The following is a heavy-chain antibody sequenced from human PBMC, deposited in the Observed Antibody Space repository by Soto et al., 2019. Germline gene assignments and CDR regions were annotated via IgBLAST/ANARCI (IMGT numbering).Heavy chain of an antibody. CDR3: AREVGHMDV. J-gene: IGHJ6*02. V-gene: IGHV1-18*04. CDR2: VRPYNGYT. D-gene: IGHD2-2*01. CDR1: GYTFTTYG. Sequence: QVQLVQSGAAVKKPGASVKVSCKASGYTFTTYGINWVRQAPGQGLEWMGWVRPYNGYTTYAQKLQGRVTMTTDTSTTTAPLELRSLRSDDTAVYYCAREVGHMDVWGQGTTVTASS.